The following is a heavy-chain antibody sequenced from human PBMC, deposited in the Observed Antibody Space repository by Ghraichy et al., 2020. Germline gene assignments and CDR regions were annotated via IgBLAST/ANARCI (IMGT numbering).Heavy chain of an antibody. Sequence: GGSLRLSCAASGFSFRDYAMTWVRQAPGKGLEWVVAISANGVTTASADSVGGRFTVSRDNFNSVLHLEMSGLRAEDSAVYYCAWQWLRGHEYYGMDAWGQGTTVTVSS. V-gene: IGHV3-23*01. CDR1: GFSFRDYA. CDR3: AWQWLRGHEYYGMDA. CDR2: ISANGVTT. D-gene: IGHD6-19*01. J-gene: IGHJ6*02.